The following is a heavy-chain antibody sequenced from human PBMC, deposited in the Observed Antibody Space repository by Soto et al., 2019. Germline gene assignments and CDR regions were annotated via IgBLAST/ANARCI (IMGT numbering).Heavy chain of an antibody. J-gene: IGHJ3*02. D-gene: IGHD3-10*01. CDR1: GYSFSGYD. CDR2: VSTSIRST. V-gene: IGHV1-18*04. CDR3: ARDSGAALYGEDALDI. Sequence: QGKLVQSGPEVKKPGASVKVSCTASGYSFSGYDITWVRQAPGQGLAWLGWVSTSIRSTMSAEKLQGRLTMTTGTSTTTVYMELRGLTSDDTAVYYCARDSGAALYGEDALDIWGQGTMVSVSS.